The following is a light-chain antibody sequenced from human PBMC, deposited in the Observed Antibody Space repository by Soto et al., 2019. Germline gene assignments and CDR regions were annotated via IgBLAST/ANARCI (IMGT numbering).Light chain of an antibody. V-gene: IGLV1-47*02. CDR3: AAWDDSLSGLV. CDR2: SNN. CDR1: SSNIGSNY. Sequence: QSVLTQPPSASGTPGQRVTISCSGSSSNIGSNYVYWYQQLPGTAPKLLIYSNNQRPSGVPDRFSGSKSGTSASLAISGLRPEDEADYYCAAWDDSLSGLVFGRGTKLTVL. J-gene: IGLJ2*01.